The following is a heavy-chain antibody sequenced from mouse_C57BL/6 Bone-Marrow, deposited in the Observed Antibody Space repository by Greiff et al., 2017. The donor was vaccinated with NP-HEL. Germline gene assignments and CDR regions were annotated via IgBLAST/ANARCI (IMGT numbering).Heavy chain of an antibody. V-gene: IGHV14-4*01. D-gene: IGHD2-12*01. CDR3: TTRIEDY. CDR1: GFNIKDDY. J-gene: IGHJ2*01. CDR2: IDPENGDT. Sequence: VQLQQSGAELVRPGASVKLSCTASGFNIKDDYMHWVKQRPEQGLEWIGWIDPENGDTEYASKFQGKATITADTSSNTAYLQLSSLTSEDTAVYYCTTRIEDYWGQGTTLTVSS.